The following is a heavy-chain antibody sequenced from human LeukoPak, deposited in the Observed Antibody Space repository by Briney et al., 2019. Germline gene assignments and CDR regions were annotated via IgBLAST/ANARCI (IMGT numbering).Heavy chain of an antibody. D-gene: IGHD6-13*01. V-gene: IGHV4-4*07. CDR3: ARRGRVAAAGTKSRVYFDY. CDR1: GGSISSYY. Sequence: SETLSLTCTVSGGSISSYYWSWIRQPAGKGLEWIGRIYTSGSTNYNPSLKSRVTMSVDTSKNQFSLKLSSVTAADTAVYYCARRGRVAAAGTKSRVYFDYWGQGTLVTVSS. CDR2: IYTSGST. J-gene: IGHJ4*02.